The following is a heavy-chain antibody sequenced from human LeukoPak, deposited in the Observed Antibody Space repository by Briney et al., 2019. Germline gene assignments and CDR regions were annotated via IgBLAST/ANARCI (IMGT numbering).Heavy chain of an antibody. J-gene: IGHJ4*02. V-gene: IGHV4-39*07. Sequence: SETLSLTCTVSGGSISSSSYYWGWIRQPPGKGLEWIGSIYYSGSTYYNLSLKSRVTISVDTSKNQFSLKLSSVTAADTAVYYCVMGATRRFDYWGQGTLVTVSS. CDR1: GGSISSSSYY. D-gene: IGHD1-26*01. CDR2: IYYSGST. CDR3: VMGATRRFDY.